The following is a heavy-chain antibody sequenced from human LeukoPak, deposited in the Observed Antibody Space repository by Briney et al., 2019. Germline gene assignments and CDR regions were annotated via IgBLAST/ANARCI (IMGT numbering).Heavy chain of an antibody. D-gene: IGHD5-24*01. CDR3: AIHDFARWLQFGGG. CDR1: GYSFTSYW. Sequence: MTGESLKISCKGSGYSFTSYWIGWVRQMPGKGLEWMGIIYPGDSDTRYSPSFQGQVTISADKSISTAYLQWSSLKASDTAMYYRAIHDFARWLQFGGGWGQGTMVTVSS. J-gene: IGHJ3*01. V-gene: IGHV5-51*01. CDR2: IYPGDSDT.